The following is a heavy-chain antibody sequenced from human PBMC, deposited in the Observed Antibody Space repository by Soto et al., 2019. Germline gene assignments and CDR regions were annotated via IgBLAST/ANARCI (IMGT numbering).Heavy chain of an antibody. CDR1: GYSFTSYW. D-gene: IGHD3-22*01. J-gene: IGHJ4*02. CDR3: ARHAYYYDSSGYYYGPFDY. CDR2: IYPGDSDT. Sequence: GESLEISCKGSGYSFTSYWIGWVRQMPGKGLEWMGTIYPGDSDTRYSPSFQGQVTISADKSISTAYLQWSSLKASDTAMYYCARHAYYYDSSGYYYGPFDYWGQGTLVTVSS. V-gene: IGHV5-51*01.